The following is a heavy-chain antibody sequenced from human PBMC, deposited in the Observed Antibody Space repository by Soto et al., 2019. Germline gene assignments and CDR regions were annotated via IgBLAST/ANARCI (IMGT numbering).Heavy chain of an antibody. J-gene: IGHJ4*02. CDR3: ARGNGIVGGTTYFDY. CDR2: IWYDGSNK. CDR1: GFTFSSYG. V-gene: IGHV3-33*01. D-gene: IGHD1-26*01. Sequence: GGSLRLSCAASGFTFSSYGMHWVRQAPGKGLEWVAVIWYDGSNKYYADSVKGRFTISRDNSKNTLYLQMNSLRVGGTAVYYCARGNGIVGGTTYFDYWGQGTLVTVSS.